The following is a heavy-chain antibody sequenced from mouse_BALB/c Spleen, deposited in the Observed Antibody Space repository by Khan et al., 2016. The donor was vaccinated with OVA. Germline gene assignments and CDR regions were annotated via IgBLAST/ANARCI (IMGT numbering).Heavy chain of an antibody. D-gene: IGHD2-14*01. Sequence: VQLQQSGAELARPGASVKMSCKASGYTFTSYTIHWIKKRPGQGLEWIGYINPSNGYTNYNQKFKDTATLTTDKSSTTAYLQLSSLTSDDSAVYNGVRDGAYHRNDGWFAYWGQGTLVTVSA. CDR2: INPSNGYT. V-gene: IGHV1-4*01. CDR1: GYTFTSYT. CDR3: VRDGAYHRNDGWFAY. J-gene: IGHJ3*01.